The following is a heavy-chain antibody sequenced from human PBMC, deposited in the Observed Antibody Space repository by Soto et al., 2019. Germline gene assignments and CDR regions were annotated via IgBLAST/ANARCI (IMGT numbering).Heavy chain of an antibody. J-gene: IGHJ3*02. V-gene: IGHV3-30-3*01. Sequence: GGSLRLSCAASGFTFSSYAMHWVRQAPGKGLEWVAVISYDGSNKYYADSVKGRFTISRDNSKNTLYLQMNSLRAEDTAVYYCASTGYSSSFDAFDIWGQGTMVTVSS. CDR1: GFTFSSYA. CDR3: ASTGYSSSFDAFDI. D-gene: IGHD6-13*01. CDR2: ISYDGSNK.